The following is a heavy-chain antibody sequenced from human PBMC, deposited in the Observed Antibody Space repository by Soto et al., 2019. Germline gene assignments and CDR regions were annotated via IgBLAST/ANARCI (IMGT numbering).Heavy chain of an antibody. J-gene: IGHJ5*02. CDR1: RFSLSTSGMR. CDR3: ARSIVAAGNRWFDP. CDR2: IDWDDDK. V-gene: IGHV2-70*04. D-gene: IGHD6-13*01. Sequence: SGPTLVNPTKTLTLPCTYSRFSLSTSGMRVSWIRQPPGKALEWLARIDWDDDKLYSPSLKTRLTISKDTSKNQVVLTMPNMDPVDTATYYCARSIVAAGNRWFDPWGQGTLVTVSS.